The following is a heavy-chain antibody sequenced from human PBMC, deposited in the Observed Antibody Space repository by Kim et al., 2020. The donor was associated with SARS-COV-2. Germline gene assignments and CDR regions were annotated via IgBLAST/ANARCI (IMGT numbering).Heavy chain of an antibody. Sequence: DAAKGRFTISRDNSKNTLYLQMNSLRAEDTAVYYCARDSRGLYIRGWFDPWGQGTLVTVSS. J-gene: IGHJ5*02. CDR3: ARDSRGLYIRGWFDP. V-gene: IGHV3-30*01. D-gene: IGHD1-20*01.